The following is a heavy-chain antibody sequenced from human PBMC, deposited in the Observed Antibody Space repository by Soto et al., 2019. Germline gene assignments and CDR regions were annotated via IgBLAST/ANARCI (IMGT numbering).Heavy chain of an antibody. CDR1: GFTFSNAW. CDR3: TTAVSEYYDFWSANIGYAFDI. J-gene: IGHJ3*02. V-gene: IGHV3-15*01. D-gene: IGHD3-3*01. Sequence: GGSLRLSCAASGFTFSNAWMSWVRQAPGKGLEWVGRIKSKTDGGTTDYAAPVKGRFTISRDDSKNTLYLQMNSLKTEDTAVYYCTTAVSEYYDFWSANIGYAFDIWGQGTMVTVSS. CDR2: IKSKTDGGTT.